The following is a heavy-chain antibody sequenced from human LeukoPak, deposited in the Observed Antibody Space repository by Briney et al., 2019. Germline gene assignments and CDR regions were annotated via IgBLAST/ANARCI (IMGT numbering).Heavy chain of an antibody. D-gene: IGHD3-10*01. CDR3: ARASITMVRGVIAPFDY. V-gene: IGHV1-69*05. Sequence: SVKVSCRASGYTFSSYAISWVRQAPGQGLEWMGRIIPIFGTANYAQKFQGRVTITTDESTSTAYMELSSLRSEDTAVYYCARASITMVRGVIAPFDYRGQGTLVTVSS. J-gene: IGHJ4*02. CDR2: IIPIFGTA. CDR1: GYTFSSYA.